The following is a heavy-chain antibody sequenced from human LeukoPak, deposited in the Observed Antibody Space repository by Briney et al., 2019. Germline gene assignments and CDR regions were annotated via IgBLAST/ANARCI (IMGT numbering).Heavy chain of an antibody. Sequence: PSETLSLTCTVCGGSISSYYWSWIRQPRGKGLEGIGYIYYRWSTNYNPSLKSRVTISVNTSKNQSSLTLSSVPAADTAVYYCARSPGEILTGYYQYFDYWGQGTLVTVSS. CDR1: GGSISSYY. J-gene: IGHJ4*02. CDR2: IYYRWST. V-gene: IGHV4-59*01. D-gene: IGHD3-9*01. CDR3: ARSPGEILTGYYQYFDY.